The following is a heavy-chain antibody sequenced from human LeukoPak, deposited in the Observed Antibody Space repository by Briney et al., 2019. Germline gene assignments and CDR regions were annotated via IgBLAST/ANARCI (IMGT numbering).Heavy chain of an antibody. V-gene: IGHV1-69*01. Sequence: SVKVSCKASGGTFSSYAISWVRQAPGQGLERMGGIIPIFGTANYAQKFQGRVTITADESTSTAYMELSSLRSEDTAVYYCARLYCSGGSCYQNWFDPWGQGTLVTVSS. CDR3: ARLYCSGGSCYQNWFDP. J-gene: IGHJ5*02. CDR2: IIPIFGTA. CDR1: GGTFSSYA. D-gene: IGHD2-15*01.